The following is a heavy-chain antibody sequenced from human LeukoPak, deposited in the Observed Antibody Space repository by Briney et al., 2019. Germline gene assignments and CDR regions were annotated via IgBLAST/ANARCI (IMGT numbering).Heavy chain of an antibody. CDR1: GFTFSSYA. CDR3: AKALEPVTTLDDAFDI. V-gene: IGHV3-23*01. J-gene: IGHJ3*02. CDR2: ISGSGGST. Sequence: GGSLRLSCAASGFTFSSYAMSWVRQAPGKGLEWVSAISGSGGSTYYADSVKGRFTISRDNSKNTLYLQMNSLRAEDTAVYYCAKALEPVTTLDDAFDIRGQGTMVTVSS. D-gene: IGHD4-17*01.